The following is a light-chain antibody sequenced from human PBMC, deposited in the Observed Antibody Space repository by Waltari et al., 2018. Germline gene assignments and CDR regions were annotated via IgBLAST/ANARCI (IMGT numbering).Light chain of an antibody. V-gene: IGLV2-8*01. Sequence: QSALTQPPSASGSPGQSVTISCTGTPSDIGGYKFVSWFQQHPAKAPNLVIYDVSARPSGVPDRFSGSKSGSTATLTVSGLQAEDEADYYCSSYGGKNKLIFGGGTTLTVL. CDR3: SSYGGKNKLI. CDR2: DVS. J-gene: IGLJ2*01. CDR1: PSDIGGYKF.